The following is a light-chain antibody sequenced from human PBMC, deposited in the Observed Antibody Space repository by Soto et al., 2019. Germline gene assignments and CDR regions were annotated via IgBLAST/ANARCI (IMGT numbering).Light chain of an antibody. V-gene: IGKV3-20*01. Sequence: EIVLTHSPGTLSLSPGEGTTLSCTASHLVKKNYLAWYQQKAGQAPRLLIYAASARATGIPDRFSARGSGTDFTLTISRLEPEDVDVFYCQQYAESPITSGHGTRLEIK. J-gene: IGKJ5*01. CDR2: AAS. CDR3: QQYAESPIT. CDR1: HLVKKNY.